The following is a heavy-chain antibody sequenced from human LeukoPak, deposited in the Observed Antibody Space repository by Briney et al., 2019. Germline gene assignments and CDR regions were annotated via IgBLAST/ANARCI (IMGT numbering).Heavy chain of an antibody. Sequence: GSSVKVSCKASGGTFSSYAISWVRQAPGQGLEWMGGIIPIFGTANYAQKFQDRVTITTDESTSTAYMELSSLRSEDTAVYYCARRSGYYYREFDPWGQGTLVTVSS. V-gene: IGHV1-69*05. J-gene: IGHJ5*02. CDR3: ARRSGYYYREFDP. CDR2: IIPIFGTA. CDR1: GGTFSSYA. D-gene: IGHD3-22*01.